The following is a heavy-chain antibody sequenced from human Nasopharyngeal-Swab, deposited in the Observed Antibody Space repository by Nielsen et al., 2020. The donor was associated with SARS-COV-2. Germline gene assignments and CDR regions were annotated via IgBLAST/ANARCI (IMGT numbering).Heavy chain of an antibody. CDR1: GFTVSSNY. V-gene: IGHV3-53*01. CDR3: ARATPTYSGGDFDY. Sequence: GESLKISCAASGFTVSSNYMSWVRQAPGKGLEWVSVIYSCGSTYYADSVKGRFTISRDNSKNTLYLQMNSLRAEDTAVYYCARATPTYSGGDFDYWGQGTLVTVSS. CDR2: IYSCGST. D-gene: IGHD2-15*01. J-gene: IGHJ4*02.